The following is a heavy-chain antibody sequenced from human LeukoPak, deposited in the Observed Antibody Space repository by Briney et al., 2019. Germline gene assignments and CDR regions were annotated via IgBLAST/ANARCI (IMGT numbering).Heavy chain of an antibody. CDR2: INSDGSST. V-gene: IGHV3-74*03. J-gene: IGHJ4*02. CDR1: GFTFSSYG. CDR3: ARGGAYSYSHNDY. D-gene: IGHD2-15*01. Sequence: PGGSLRLSCIVSGFTFSSYGMHWVRQAPGKGLVWVSRINSDGSSTTYADSVKGRFTISRDNAENTLYLQMNSLRTEDTAVYYCARGGAYSYSHNDYWGQGSVVTVSS.